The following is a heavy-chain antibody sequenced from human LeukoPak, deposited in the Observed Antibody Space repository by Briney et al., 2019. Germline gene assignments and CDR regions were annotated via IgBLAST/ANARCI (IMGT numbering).Heavy chain of an antibody. CDR2: ISSSSSYI. D-gene: IGHD2-8*01. V-gene: IGHV3-21*01. Sequence: GGSLRLSCAASGFTFSSYSMNWVRQAPGKGLEWVSSISSSSSYIYYVDSVKGRFTISRDNAKNPLYLQMNSLRAEDTAVYYCARDNDVADFDYWGQGTLVTVSS. CDR1: GFTFSSYS. J-gene: IGHJ4*02. CDR3: ARDNDVADFDY.